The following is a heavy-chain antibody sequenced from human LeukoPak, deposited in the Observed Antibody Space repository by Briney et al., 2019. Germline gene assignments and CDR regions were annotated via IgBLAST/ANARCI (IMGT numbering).Heavy chain of an antibody. CDR1: GFTFSSYG. CDR2: IWYDGSNK. V-gene: IGHV3-33*01. CDR3: ARTPQLLLDYFDY. Sequence: GRSLRLSCAASGFTFSSYGMHWVRQAPGKGLEWVAVIWYDGSNKYYADSVKGRFTISRDNSKNTLYLQMNSLRAEDTAVYYCARTPQLLLDYFDYWGQGTLVTVSS. D-gene: IGHD2-2*01. J-gene: IGHJ4*02.